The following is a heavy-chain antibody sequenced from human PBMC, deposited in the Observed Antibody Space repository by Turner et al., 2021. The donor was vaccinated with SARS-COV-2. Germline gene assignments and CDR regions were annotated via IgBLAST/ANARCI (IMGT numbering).Heavy chain of an antibody. Sequence: QVPLQESGTGLVKPSENLSISCTVSGVSITSTNFFWGWNRQSPGKGLEWMGTFSYSGSTFYNPSFKGRVTMSADPSKRQFFLRLTSVTAADTAVYYCARLYHHDTSGVDFWGQGTQVTVSS. V-gene: IGHV4-39*01. J-gene: IGHJ4*02. D-gene: IGHD3-22*01. CDR2: FSYSGST. CDR3: ARLYHHDTSGVDF. CDR1: GVSITSTNFF.